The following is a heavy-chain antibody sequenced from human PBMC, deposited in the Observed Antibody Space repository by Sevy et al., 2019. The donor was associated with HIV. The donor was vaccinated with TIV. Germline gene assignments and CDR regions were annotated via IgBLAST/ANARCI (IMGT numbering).Heavy chain of an antibody. D-gene: IGHD3-10*01. Sequence: GGSLRLSCAASGFSFSSYAMSWVRQAPGKGLEWVSGISGSGITTYYADSVKGRFTISRDNSKNTLHLQMNSLRAEDTAVYYCARVAGSGTYYRGDFDYWGQGTLVTVSS. CDR2: ISGSGITT. J-gene: IGHJ4*02. CDR1: GFSFSSYA. CDR3: ARVAGSGTYYRGDFDY. V-gene: IGHV3-23*01.